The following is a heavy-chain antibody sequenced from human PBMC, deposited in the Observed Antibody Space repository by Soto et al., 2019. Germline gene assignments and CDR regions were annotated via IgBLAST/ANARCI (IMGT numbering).Heavy chain of an antibody. CDR3: ARASSSGWYSHGMDV. CDR1: GGSISSGDYY. Sequence: TLSHTCTVSGGSISSGDYYWSWIRQPPGKGLEWIGYIYYSGSTYYNPSLKSRVTISVDTSKNQFSLKLSSVTAADTAVYYCARASSSGWYSHGMDVWGQGTTVTVSS. CDR2: IYYSGST. D-gene: IGHD6-19*01. V-gene: IGHV4-30-4*01. J-gene: IGHJ6*02.